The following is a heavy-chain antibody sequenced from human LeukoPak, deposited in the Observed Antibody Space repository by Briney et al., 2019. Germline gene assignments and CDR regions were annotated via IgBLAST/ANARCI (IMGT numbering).Heavy chain of an antibody. CDR2: IYYSGTT. CDR1: GGSISNYY. CDR3: ARHGGYSSPYLH. J-gene: IGHJ1*01. Sequence: SETLSLTCTVSGGSISNYYWTWIRQPPGKGLDCMGNIYYSGTTNYNPPLKSRVTISVDTSKNQFSLWLSSVTAADPAVYYCARHGGYSSPYLHWGQGTLVTVSS. V-gene: IGHV4-59*08. D-gene: IGHD6-13*01.